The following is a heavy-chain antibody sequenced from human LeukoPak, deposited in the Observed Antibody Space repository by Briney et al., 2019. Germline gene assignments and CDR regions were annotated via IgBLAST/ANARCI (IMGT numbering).Heavy chain of an antibody. J-gene: IGHJ6*03. D-gene: IGHD6-13*01. CDR1: GYTFTGYY. CDR2: INPNSGGT. V-gene: IGHV1-2*02. Sequence: SSVKVSRKGSGYTFTGYYMQLVWQAPGQGLGWVGWINPNSGGTNYAQKFQGRVTMTRDTSNSTAYMELSRLRSDDTAVYYCARSTYSSSGYYYYYMDVWGKGTTVTVSS. CDR3: ARSTYSSSGYYYYYMDV.